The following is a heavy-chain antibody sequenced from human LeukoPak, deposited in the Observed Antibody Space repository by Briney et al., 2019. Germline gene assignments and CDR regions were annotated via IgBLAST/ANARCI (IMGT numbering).Heavy chain of an antibody. CDR1: GFTFSSYS. CDR2: ISSSSSYI. Sequence: PGGSLRLSCAAPGFTFSSYSMNWVRQAPGKGLEWVSSISSSSSYIYYADSVKGRFTISRDNAKNSLYLQMNSLRAEDTAVYYCARAGVVITTAGYYFDYWGQGTLVTVSS. J-gene: IGHJ4*02. CDR3: ARAGVVITTAGYYFDY. D-gene: IGHD3-22*01. V-gene: IGHV3-21*01.